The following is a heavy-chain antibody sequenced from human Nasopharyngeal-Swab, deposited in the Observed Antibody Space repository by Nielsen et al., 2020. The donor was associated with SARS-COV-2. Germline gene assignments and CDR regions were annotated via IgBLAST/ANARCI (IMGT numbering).Heavy chain of an antibody. V-gene: IGHV3-23*01. CDR2: ISGSGGST. Sequence: VRQAPGKGLEWVSAISGSGGSTYYADSVKGRFTISRDNSKNTLYLQMNSLRAEDTAVYYCAKDRITMIVEPDYWGQGTLGTVSS. J-gene: IGHJ4*02. D-gene: IGHD3-22*01. CDR3: AKDRITMIVEPDY.